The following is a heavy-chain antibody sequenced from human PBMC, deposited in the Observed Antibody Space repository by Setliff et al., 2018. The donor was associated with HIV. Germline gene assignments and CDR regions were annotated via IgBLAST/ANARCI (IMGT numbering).Heavy chain of an antibody. CDR2: IYASGST. V-gene: IGHV4-61*09. D-gene: IGHD6-19*01. Sequence: KPSETLSLTCTVSGGSINSGSYYWNWIRQPAGKGLEWIGHIYASGSTNYNPSLKSRVTMSVDTSKNQFSLKLSSLTAADTAVYYCARGRTQWPNYNWFDPWGQGTLVTVS. CDR3: ARGRTQWPNYNWFDP. J-gene: IGHJ5*02. CDR1: GGSINSGSYY.